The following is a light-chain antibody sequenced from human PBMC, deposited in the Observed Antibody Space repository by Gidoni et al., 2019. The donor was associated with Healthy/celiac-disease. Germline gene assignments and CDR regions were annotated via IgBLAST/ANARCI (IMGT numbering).Light chain of an antibody. CDR2: DAS. CDR3: KQRNNWPYT. Sequence: IVLTQSPATLSLSPGARATLSCRASQSVSSYLACYQQKPGQAPRLLIYDASNRATGIPSRFSGSGSGTDFTLTISSLEPEDFAVYYCKQRNNWPYTFGQGTKLEIK. CDR1: QSVSSY. V-gene: IGKV3-11*01. J-gene: IGKJ2*01.